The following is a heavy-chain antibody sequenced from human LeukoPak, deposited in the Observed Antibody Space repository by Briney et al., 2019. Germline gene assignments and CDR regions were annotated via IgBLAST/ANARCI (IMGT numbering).Heavy chain of an antibody. D-gene: IGHD5-12*01. Sequence: GRSLRLSCAASGFTFDDYAMHWVRQAPGKGLEWVSGISWNSGSIGYADSVKGRFTISRDNAKNSLYLQMNSLRAEDTALYYCAKDHSGHDFNWFDPWGQGTLVTVSS. J-gene: IGHJ5*02. CDR1: GFTFDDYA. CDR3: AKDHSGHDFNWFDP. V-gene: IGHV3-9*01. CDR2: ISWNSGSI.